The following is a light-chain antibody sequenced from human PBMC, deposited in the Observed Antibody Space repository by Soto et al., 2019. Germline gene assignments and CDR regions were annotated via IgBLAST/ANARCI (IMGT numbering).Light chain of an antibody. J-gene: IGKJ2*01. V-gene: IGKV4-1*01. Sequence: DIVMTQSPDSLAVSLGERATINCKSSQSVLYSSNNKNYLAWYQQKPGQPPKLLIYWASTISTRESGVPDRFSGSGSGTDFTLTISSLQAEDVAVYYCQQYYSSPYTFGQGTKLEIK. CDR3: QQYYSSPYT. CDR2: WASTIS. CDR1: QSVLYSSNNKNY.